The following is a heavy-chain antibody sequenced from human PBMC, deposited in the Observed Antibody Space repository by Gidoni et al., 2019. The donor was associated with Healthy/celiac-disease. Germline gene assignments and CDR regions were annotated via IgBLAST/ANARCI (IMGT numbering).Heavy chain of an antibody. CDR3: ARDIAAAGPDDAFDI. CDR2: ISSSSSYI. CDR1: GFTFSSYS. D-gene: IGHD6-13*01. Sequence: EVQLVESGGGLVKPGGSLRLSCAASGFTFSSYSMNWVRQAPGKGLEWVSSISSSSSYIYYADSVKGRFTISRDNAKNSLYLQMNSLRAEDTAVYYCARDIAAAGPDDAFDIWGQGTMVTVSS. J-gene: IGHJ3*02. V-gene: IGHV3-21*01.